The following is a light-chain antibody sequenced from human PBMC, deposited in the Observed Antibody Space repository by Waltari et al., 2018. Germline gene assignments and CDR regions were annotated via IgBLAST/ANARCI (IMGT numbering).Light chain of an antibody. J-gene: IGKJ1*01. Sequence: DIQMTQFPSTLSASVGDRVNITWRASQSVYNKLAWYQQKPGKAPKLLITQASNLESGVPSRFNGFGSEKEFTLTISSRQPDDFATYIGQQYINHSTFGQGTKVEI. V-gene: IGKV1-5*03. CDR1: QSVYNK. CDR2: QAS. CDR3: QQYINHST.